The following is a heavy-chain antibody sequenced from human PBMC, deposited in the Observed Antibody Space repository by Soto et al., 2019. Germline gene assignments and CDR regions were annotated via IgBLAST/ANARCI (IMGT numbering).Heavy chain of an antibody. CDR3: ARDTPLGCSGGSCYPRYYYSGMDV. Sequence: GASVKVSCKASGYTFTSYGISWVRQAPGQGLEWMGWISAYNGNTNYAQKLQGRVTMTTDTSTSTAYMELRSLRSDDTAVYYCARDTPLGCSGGSCYPRYYYSGMDVWGQGTTVTVSS. V-gene: IGHV1-18*01. CDR1: GYTFTSYG. D-gene: IGHD2-15*01. J-gene: IGHJ6*02. CDR2: ISAYNGNT.